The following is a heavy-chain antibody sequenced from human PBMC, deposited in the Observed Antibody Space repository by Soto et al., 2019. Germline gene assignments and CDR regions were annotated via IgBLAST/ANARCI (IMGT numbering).Heavy chain of an antibody. CDR1: GFTFSSYT. CDR3: ARDGCISTSCYPSDY. Sequence: GGSLRLSXAVSGFTFSSYTMSWVRQAPGKGLEWVSGIGRSGGSTHYADSVKGRFTISRDNFKNTVYLQMNSLRAEDTAVYYCARDGCISTSCYPSDYWGQGTLVTVS. CDR2: IGRSGGST. J-gene: IGHJ4*02. D-gene: IGHD2-2*01. V-gene: IGHV3-23*01.